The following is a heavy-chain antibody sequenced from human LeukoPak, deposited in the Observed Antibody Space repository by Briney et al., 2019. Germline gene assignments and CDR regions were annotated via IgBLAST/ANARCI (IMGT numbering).Heavy chain of an antibody. CDR1: GFTFSSYG. Sequence: GGSLRLSCAASGFTFSSYGMNWVRQATGKGLEWVSAIGTAGDPYYPGSVKGRFTISRENAKNSLYLQMNSLRAGDTAVYYCARGIGPQGYYYYGMDVWGKGTTVTVSS. CDR2: IGTAGDP. CDR3: ARGIGPQGYYYYGMDV. J-gene: IGHJ6*04. D-gene: IGHD3-10*01. V-gene: IGHV3-13*05.